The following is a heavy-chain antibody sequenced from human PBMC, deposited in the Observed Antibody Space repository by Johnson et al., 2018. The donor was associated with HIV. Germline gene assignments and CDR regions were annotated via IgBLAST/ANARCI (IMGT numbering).Heavy chain of an antibody. D-gene: IGHD3-22*01. CDR2: ISYDGSYK. J-gene: IGHJ3*02. CDR3: AREGITMIVVVIKGAFDI. Sequence: QVQLVESGGGVVQPGRSLRLSCAASGFTFSSYAMHWVRQAPGKGLEWVAVISYDGSYKYYADSVKGRFTISRDNSKNTLYLQMNSLNAEDTAVYYCAREGITMIVVVIKGAFDIWGQGTMVTVSS. CDR1: GFTFSSYA. V-gene: IGHV3-30-3*01.